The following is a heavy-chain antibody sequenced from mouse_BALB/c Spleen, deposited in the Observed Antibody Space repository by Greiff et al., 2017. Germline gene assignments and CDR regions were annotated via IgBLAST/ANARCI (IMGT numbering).Heavy chain of an antibody. D-gene: IGHD1-1*01. J-gene: IGHJ1*01. V-gene: IGHV5-17*02. Sequence: EVQLVESGGGLVQPGGSRKLSCAASGFTFSSFGMHWVRQAPEKGLEWVAYISSGSSTIYYADTVKGRFTISRDNPKNTLFLQMTSLRSEDTAMYYCARSGYYAWYFDVWGAGTTVTVSS. CDR3: ARSGYYAWYFDV. CDR2: ISSGSSTI. CDR1: GFTFSSFG.